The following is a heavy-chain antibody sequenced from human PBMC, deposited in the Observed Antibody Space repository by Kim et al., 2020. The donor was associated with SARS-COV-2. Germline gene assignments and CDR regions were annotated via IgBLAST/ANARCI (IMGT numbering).Heavy chain of an antibody. Sequence: KGRFTISRDDSKNTAYLQMNSLKTEDTAVYYCTRHEDIVVVPAAENWFDPWGQGTLVTVSS. J-gene: IGHJ5*02. V-gene: IGHV3-73*01. D-gene: IGHD2-2*01. CDR3: TRHEDIVVVPAAENWFDP.